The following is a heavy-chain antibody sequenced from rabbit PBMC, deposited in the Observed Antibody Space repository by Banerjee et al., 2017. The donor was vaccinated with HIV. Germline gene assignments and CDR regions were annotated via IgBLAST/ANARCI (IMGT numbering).Heavy chain of an antibody. D-gene: IGHD4-1*01. Sequence: QQQLEESGGGLVKPEGSLTLTCTASGFSFSSYGVSWVRQAPGKGLEWIACINTISGDTVYATWAKGRFTISKASWTTVTLQMTSLTAADTASYFCARDLAGVIGWNFDLWGPGTLVTVS. J-gene: IGHJ4*01. CDR2: INTISGDT. V-gene: IGHV1S45*01. CDR1: GFSFSSYG. CDR3: ARDLAGVIGWNFDL.